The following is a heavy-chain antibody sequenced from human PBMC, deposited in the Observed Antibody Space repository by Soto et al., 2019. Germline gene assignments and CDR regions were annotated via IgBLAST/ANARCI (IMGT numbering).Heavy chain of an antibody. CDR1: GGTFSSYA. V-gene: IGHV1-69*01. Sequence: QVQLVQSGAEVKKPGSSVKVSCKASGGTFSSYAISWVRQAPGQGLEWMGGIIPSFGTANYAQKFQGRVTITADESTSIAYMELSSLRSEDTAVYYCARDWGLSSAMVHYGMDVWGQGTTVTVSS. CDR2: IIPSFGTA. D-gene: IGHD5-18*01. CDR3: ARDWGLSSAMVHYGMDV. J-gene: IGHJ6*02.